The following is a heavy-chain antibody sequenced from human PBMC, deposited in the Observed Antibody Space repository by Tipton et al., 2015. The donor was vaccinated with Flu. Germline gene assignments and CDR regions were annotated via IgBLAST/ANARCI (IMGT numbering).Heavy chain of an antibody. Sequence: QLVQSGAVVKKPGESLRISCKGFGYSFTTYWIGWVRQMPGNGLEWVGIIYPGDSDIKYSPSVQGQVTMSVDKSITTAYLQWGSPKASAPAMYYCARLYSTGRTDFWGQGTLVTVSP. CDR3: ARLYSTGRTDF. CDR1: GYSFTTYW. CDR2: IYPGDSDI. D-gene: IGHD2-8*02. V-gene: IGHV5-51*01. J-gene: IGHJ4*02.